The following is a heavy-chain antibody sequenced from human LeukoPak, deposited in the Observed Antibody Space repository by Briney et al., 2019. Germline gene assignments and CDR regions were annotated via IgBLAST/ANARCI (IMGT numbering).Heavy chain of an antibody. CDR1: SVSLTNYY. D-gene: IGHD6-19*01. J-gene: IGHJ4*02. V-gene: IGHV4-59*01. CDR3: ARVGSGGAWFDF. Sequence: SETLSLTCTVSSVSLTNYYWSWLRQPPGKGLEWIGYIFFSGTTNYNPSLKSRVTISVDTSKNQFSLKMTSVTAADTAVYFCARVGSGGAWFDFWGQGTLVTVSS. CDR2: IFFSGTT.